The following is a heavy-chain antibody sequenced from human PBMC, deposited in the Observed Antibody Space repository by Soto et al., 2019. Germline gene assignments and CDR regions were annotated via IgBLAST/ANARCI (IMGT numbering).Heavy chain of an antibody. V-gene: IGHV1-18*01. J-gene: IGHJ6*02. CDR3: ARDVPIISGTSRYGMDV. CDR1: GDTFTSYG. CDR2: ISAYNGNT. D-gene: IGHD1-20*01. Sequence: GASVKASCKSSGDTFTSYGISWVRQAPEQGLEWMGWISAYNGNTNSAQRLQGRVTMTTDTSTSTAYMELRSLRSDDTALYYCARDVPIISGTSRYGMDVWGQGTTVTVSS.